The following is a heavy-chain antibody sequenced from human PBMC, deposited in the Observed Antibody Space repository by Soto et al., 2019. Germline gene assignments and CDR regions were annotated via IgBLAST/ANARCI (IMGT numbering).Heavy chain of an antibody. CDR3: ARLTAYSSSWYDYYYGMDV. Sequence: PGESLKISCKGSGYSFTSYWISWVRQMPVKGLEWMGRIDPSDSYTNYSPSFQGHVTISADKSISTAYLQWSSLKASDTAMYYCARLTAYSSSWYDYYYGMDVWGQGTTVTVSS. CDR2: IDPSDSYT. D-gene: IGHD6-13*01. CDR1: GYSFTSYW. V-gene: IGHV5-10-1*01. J-gene: IGHJ6*02.